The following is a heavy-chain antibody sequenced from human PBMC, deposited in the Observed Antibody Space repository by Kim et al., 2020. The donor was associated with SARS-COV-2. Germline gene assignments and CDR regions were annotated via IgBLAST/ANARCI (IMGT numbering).Heavy chain of an antibody. CDR2: INHSGST. CDR1: GGSFSGYY. CDR3: ARAAVRVVFDP. D-gene: IGHD3-10*01. J-gene: IGHJ5*02. V-gene: IGHV4-34*01. Sequence: SETLSLTCAVYGGSFSGYYWSWIRQPPGKGLEWIGEINHSGSTNYNPSLKSRVTISVDTSKNQFSLKLSSVTAADTAVYYCARAAVRVVFDPWGQGTLVTVSS.